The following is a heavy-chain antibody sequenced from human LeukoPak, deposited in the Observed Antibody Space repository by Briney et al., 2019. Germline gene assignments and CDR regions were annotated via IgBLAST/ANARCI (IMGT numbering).Heavy chain of an antibody. CDR2: IFQGGGEI. Sequence: GSLRLSCTASGFTFGDYAMSWVRQAPGKGLEWVSSIFQGGGEIHYADSVRGRFTISRDNSKSTLFLQMNSLRAEDTAIYYCATYRQVLLPFESWGQGTLVTVSS. CDR1: GFTFGDYA. V-gene: IGHV3-23*01. J-gene: IGHJ4*02. D-gene: IGHD5-18*01. CDR3: ATYRQVLLPFES.